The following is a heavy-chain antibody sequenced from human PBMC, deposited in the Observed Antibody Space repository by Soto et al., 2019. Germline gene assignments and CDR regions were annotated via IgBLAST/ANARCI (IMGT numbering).Heavy chain of an antibody. CDR3: AKNGQPPYYYYGMDV. D-gene: IGHD2-8*01. CDR1: GYTFSRYG. Sequence: QGQLVQSGPEAKKPGASVKVSCKASGYTFSRYGISWVRQAPGQGLEWMGWISGYNGDTKYAQKVQGRVTMTIDTPTYTAYMELRSLTSDDTVIYYCAKNGQPPYYYYGMDVWGQGTTVTVSS. CDR2: ISGYNGDT. V-gene: IGHV1-18*01. J-gene: IGHJ6*02.